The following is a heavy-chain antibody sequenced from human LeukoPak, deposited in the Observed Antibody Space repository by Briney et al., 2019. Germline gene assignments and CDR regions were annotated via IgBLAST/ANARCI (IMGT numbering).Heavy chain of an antibody. J-gene: IGHJ3*02. CDR2: IYYSGST. V-gene: IGHV4-30-4*01. CDR1: GGSISSGDYY. D-gene: IGHD3-22*01. CDR3: ARAILRGYYYDSSEGAFDI. Sequence: PSETLSLTCTVSGGSISSGDYYWSWIRQPPGKGLEWIGYIYYSGSTYYNPSLKSRVTISVDTSKNQFSLKLSSVTAADTAVYYCARAILRGYYYDSSEGAFDIWGQGTMVTVSS.